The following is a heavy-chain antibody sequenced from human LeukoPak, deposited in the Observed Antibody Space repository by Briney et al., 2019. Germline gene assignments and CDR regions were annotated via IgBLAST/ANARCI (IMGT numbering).Heavy chain of an antibody. CDR3: ARGGHSGYDPTNWFDP. V-gene: IGHV4-59*01. Sequence: KPSETLSLTCTVSGGSISSYYWSWIRQPPGKGLEWIGYIYYSGSTNYNPSLKSRVTISVDTSKNQFSLKLSSVTAADTAVYYCARGGHSGYDPTNWFDPWGQGTLVTVSS. D-gene: IGHD5-12*01. CDR2: IYYSGST. J-gene: IGHJ5*02. CDR1: GGSISSYY.